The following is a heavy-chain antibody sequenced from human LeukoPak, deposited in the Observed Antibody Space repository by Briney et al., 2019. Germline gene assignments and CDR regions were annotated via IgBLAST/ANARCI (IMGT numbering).Heavy chain of an antibody. CDR2: IRYDGSNK. J-gene: IGHJ6*03. Sequence: PGGSLRLSCAASGFTFSSYGMHWVRQAPGKGLEWMAFIRYDGSNKYYADSVKGRFTISRDNSKNTLYLQMNSLRAEDTAVYYCAKEGYSNYHYYYMDVWGKGTTVTVSS. V-gene: IGHV3-30*02. CDR1: GFTFSSYG. CDR3: AKEGYSNYHYYYMDV. D-gene: IGHD4-11*01.